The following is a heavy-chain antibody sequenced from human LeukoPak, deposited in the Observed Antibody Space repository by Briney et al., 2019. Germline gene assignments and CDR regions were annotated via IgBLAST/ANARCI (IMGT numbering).Heavy chain of an antibody. V-gene: IGHV3-30*18. Sequence: PGRSLRLSCAASGFTFSTYGMHWVRQAPGKGLERVAVISYDGSNKYYADSVKGRFTISRDNSKNTLYLQMNSLRAEDTAVYYCAKVYGSGPPVYYYYYGMDVWGQGTTVTVSS. CDR2: ISYDGSNK. CDR1: GFTFSTYG. J-gene: IGHJ6*02. CDR3: AKVYGSGPPVYYYYYGMDV. D-gene: IGHD3-10*01.